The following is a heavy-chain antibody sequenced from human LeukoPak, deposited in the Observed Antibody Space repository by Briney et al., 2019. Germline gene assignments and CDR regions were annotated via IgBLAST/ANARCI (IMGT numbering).Heavy chain of an antibody. CDR2: IDGSGAT. CDR3: ATDQESDSSCYYVI. D-gene: IGHD3-10*02. CDR1: GFSFNNFL. Sequence: PGGSLRLSCAASGFSFNNFLMTWVRQAPGKGLEWVSSIDGSGATVYADSVKGRFIISRDNSQNTAYLQMNTLGAEDTAVYYCATDQESDSSCYYVIGGQGTLVTVSS. J-gene: IGHJ4*02. V-gene: IGHV3-23*01.